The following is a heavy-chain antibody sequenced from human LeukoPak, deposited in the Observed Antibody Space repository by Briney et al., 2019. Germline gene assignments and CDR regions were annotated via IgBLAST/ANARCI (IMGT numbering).Heavy chain of an antibody. V-gene: IGHV3-9*01. CDR2: IKWNSGNI. Sequence: PGGSLRLSCAASGFTFNDYAMHRVRQVPGKGLEWVSGIKWNSGNIGYADSVKGRFTISRDNAKNSLYLQMNSLRAEDTALYYCVKGGFLEWLTPPYDAFDIWGQGTMVTVSS. D-gene: IGHD3-3*01. J-gene: IGHJ3*02. CDR1: GFTFNDYA. CDR3: VKGGFLEWLTPPYDAFDI.